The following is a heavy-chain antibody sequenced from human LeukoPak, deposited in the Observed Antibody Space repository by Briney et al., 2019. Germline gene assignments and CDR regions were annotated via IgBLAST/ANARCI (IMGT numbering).Heavy chain of an antibody. CDR1: GYTFTSYG. CDR3: ASARGSYNWNYHWFDP. J-gene: IGHJ5*02. V-gene: IGHV1-18*01. CDR2: ISAYNGNT. Sequence: EASVRVSCKASGYTFTSYGISWVRQAPGQGLEWMGWISAYNGNTNYAQKLQGRVTMTTDTSTSTAYMELRSLRSDDTAVYYCASARGSYNWNYHWFDPWGQGTVAPVSS. D-gene: IGHD1-7*01.